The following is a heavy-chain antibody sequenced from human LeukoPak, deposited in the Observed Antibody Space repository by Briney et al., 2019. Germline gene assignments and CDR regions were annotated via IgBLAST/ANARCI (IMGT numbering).Heavy chain of an antibody. CDR2: ISSSSSYI. CDR3: AREVLLGAFDI. CDR1: GFTFSSYS. J-gene: IGHJ3*02. V-gene: IGHV3-21*01. D-gene: IGHD2-15*01. Sequence: SGGSLRLSCAASGFTFSSYSMTWVRQAPGKGLEWVSSISSSSSYIYYADSVKGRFTISRDNAKNSLYPQMNSLRAEDTAVYYCAREVLLGAFDIWGQGTMVTVSS.